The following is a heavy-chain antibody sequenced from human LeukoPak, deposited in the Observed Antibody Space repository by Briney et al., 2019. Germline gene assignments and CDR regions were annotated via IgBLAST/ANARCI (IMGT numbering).Heavy chain of an antibody. D-gene: IGHD2-8*01. CDR2: ISGSGGST. V-gene: IGHV3-23*01. J-gene: IGHJ4*02. CDR3: ARQPDCTNGVCSFYFDY. Sequence: GGSLRLSCAASGFTFSSYAMSWVRQAPGKGMEWVPAISGSGGSTYYADSVKGRFTISRDNSKNTLYLQMNSLRPEDTAVYYCARQPDCTNGVCSFYFDYWGQGTLVTVSS. CDR1: GFTFSSYA.